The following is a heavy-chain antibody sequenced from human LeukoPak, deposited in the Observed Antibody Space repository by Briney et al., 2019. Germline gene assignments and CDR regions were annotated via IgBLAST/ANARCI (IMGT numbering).Heavy chain of an antibody. D-gene: IGHD3-22*01. Sequence: GGALRLSCAASGFTFSSYGMSWVRQAPGKGLEWVSGISWNSGSIGYADPVKGRFTISRDNSKNSLYLQMNSLRTEDTALYYCAKAGNDSSGYFPNYFDYWGQGTLVTVSS. CDR2: ISWNSGSI. V-gene: IGHV3-9*01. J-gene: IGHJ4*02. CDR3: AKAGNDSSGYFPNYFDY. CDR1: GFTFSSYG.